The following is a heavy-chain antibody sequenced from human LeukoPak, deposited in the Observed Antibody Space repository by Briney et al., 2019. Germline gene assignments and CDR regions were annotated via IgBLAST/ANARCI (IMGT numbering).Heavy chain of an antibody. CDR3: AKETPYSSSSSYYYGMDV. V-gene: IGHV3-23*01. CDR2: ISGNGGST. CDR1: GFTFSSYA. D-gene: IGHD6-6*01. Sequence: GGSLRLSCAASGFTFSSYAMSWVRQAPGKGLEWVSAISGNGGSTYYADSVKGRFTISRDNSKNTLYLQMNSLRAEDTAVYYCAKETPYSSSSSYYYGMDVWGQGTTVTVSS. J-gene: IGHJ6*02.